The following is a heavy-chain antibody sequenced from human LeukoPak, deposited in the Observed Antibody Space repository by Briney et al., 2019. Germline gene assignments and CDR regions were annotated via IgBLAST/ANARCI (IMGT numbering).Heavy chain of an antibody. V-gene: IGHV3-23*01. Sequence: GGFLRLSCAASGFTFSSYSMNWVRQAPGKGLEWVSVISPSGETIYYTDSVKGRFTISRDNSKNTLFLQMNSLRAEDTAVYYCAREDLSLWFGESSEFDYWGQGTLVTVSS. CDR1: GFTFSSYS. CDR2: ISPSGETI. J-gene: IGHJ4*02. CDR3: AREDLSLWFGESSEFDY. D-gene: IGHD3-10*01.